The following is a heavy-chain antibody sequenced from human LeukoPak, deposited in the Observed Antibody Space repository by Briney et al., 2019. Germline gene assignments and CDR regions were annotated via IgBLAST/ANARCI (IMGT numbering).Heavy chain of an antibody. D-gene: IGHD3-22*01. Sequence: GGSLRLSCAASGFTSSSYAMSWVRQAPGKGLEWVSRISSSGGSTYCADSVKGRFTMSRDNSKNTLYLQMNSLRAEDTAVYYCAKYDSSAYDYWGQGTLVTVSS. CDR2: ISSSGGST. CDR1: GFTSSSYA. CDR3: AKYDSSAYDY. J-gene: IGHJ4*02. V-gene: IGHV3-23*01.